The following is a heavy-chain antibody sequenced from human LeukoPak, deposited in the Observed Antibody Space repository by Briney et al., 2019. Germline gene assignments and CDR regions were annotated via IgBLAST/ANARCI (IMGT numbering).Heavy chain of an antibody. J-gene: IGHJ4*02. Sequence: GGSLRLSCAVPGFTFSSYAMSWVRQAPGKGLEWVSTINSGGDNTYYADSVKGRFTISRDNSKSTLYLQMNSLRAEDTAVYYCAKDLYGDYQSDYWGQGTLVIVSS. CDR3: AKDLYGDYQSDY. V-gene: IGHV3-23*01. D-gene: IGHD4-17*01. CDR2: INSGGDNT. CDR1: GFTFSSYA.